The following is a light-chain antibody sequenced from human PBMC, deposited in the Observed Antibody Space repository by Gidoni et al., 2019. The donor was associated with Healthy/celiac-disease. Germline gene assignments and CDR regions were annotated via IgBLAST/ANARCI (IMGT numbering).Light chain of an antibody. J-gene: IGKJ3*01. CDR3: QQRSNWPPLFT. V-gene: IGKV3-11*01. CDR1: QSVSSY. CDR2: DAS. Sequence: EIVLTQSPATLSLSPGERATLSCRASQSVSSYLAWYHQKPGQAPRLLIYDASNRATGIPARFSGSVSGTDFTLTISSLEPEDFAVYYCQQRSNWPPLFTFGPGTKVDIK.